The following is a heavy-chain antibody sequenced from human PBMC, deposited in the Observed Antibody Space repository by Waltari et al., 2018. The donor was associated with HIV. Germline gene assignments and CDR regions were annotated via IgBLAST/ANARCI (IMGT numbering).Heavy chain of an antibody. CDR3: ARNEAGRHPYYFDS. CDR1: GGSISSSSDY. D-gene: IGHD6-6*01. J-gene: IGHJ4*02. CDR2: IHYSGST. Sequence: QLQLQESGPGLVKPSETLSLTCTVSGGSISSSSDYWGWIRQPPGKGLEWIGSIHYSGSTYYNASLKSRVTISVDTSKNQFSLKLSSVIAADTAVYYCARNEAGRHPYYFDSWGQGTLVTVSS. V-gene: IGHV4-39*01.